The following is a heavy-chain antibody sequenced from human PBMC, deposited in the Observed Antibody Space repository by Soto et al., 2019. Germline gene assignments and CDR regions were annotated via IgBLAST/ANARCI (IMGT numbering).Heavy chain of an antibody. D-gene: IGHD6-13*01. V-gene: IGHV4-59*01. Sequence: QVQLQESGPGLVKPSETLSLTCTVSGGSISSYYWSCIRQPPGKGLEWIGYIYYSGSTNYNPSLKSRVTISVDTSKNQFSLKLSSVTAADTAVYYCARWSGSWSRSYDYWAQGTLVTVSS. CDR2: IYYSGST. CDR1: GGSISSYY. CDR3: ARWSGSWSRSYDY. J-gene: IGHJ4*02.